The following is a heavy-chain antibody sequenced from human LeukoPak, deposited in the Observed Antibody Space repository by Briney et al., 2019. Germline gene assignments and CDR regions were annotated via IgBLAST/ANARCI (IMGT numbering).Heavy chain of an antibody. CDR1: GCSIRSYY. Sequence: SETLSLTCTVSGCSIRSYYWSWIRQPPGQGLEWLGYIHYSGSTNYNPSLKSRVTISVDTSKNQFSLKLSSGTAADTALYYCARATAGTGYYFDYWGQGTLVTVSS. J-gene: IGHJ4*02. CDR2: IHYSGST. CDR3: ARATAGTGYYFDY. V-gene: IGHV4-59*01. D-gene: IGHD6-13*01.